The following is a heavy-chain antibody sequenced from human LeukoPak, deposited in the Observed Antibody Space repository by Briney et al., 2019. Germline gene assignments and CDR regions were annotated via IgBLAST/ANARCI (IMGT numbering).Heavy chain of an antibody. CDR2: IYTSGST. D-gene: IGHD5-24*01. V-gene: IGHV4-4*07. J-gene: IGHJ4*02. CDR3: ARHFKRWLQLGIFDY. Sequence: NPSETLSLTCTVSGGSISSYYWSWIRQPAGKGLEWIGRIYTSGSTNYNPSLKSRVTMSVDTSKNQFSLKLSSVTAADTAVYYCARHFKRWLQLGIFDYWGQGTLVTVSS. CDR1: GGSISSYY.